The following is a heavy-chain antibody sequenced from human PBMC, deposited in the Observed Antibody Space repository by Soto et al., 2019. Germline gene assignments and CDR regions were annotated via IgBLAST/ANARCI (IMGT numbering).Heavy chain of an antibody. CDR2: INSDESST. V-gene: IGHV3-74*01. D-gene: IGHD2-15*01. CDR3: ARRYCSGNTCYVDY. J-gene: IGHJ4*02. CDR1: GFTFSNYW. Sequence: GGSLRLSCAASGFTFSNYWMHWVRQAPGKGLVWVSRINSDESSTTYADSVKGRFTISRDNAKNTLYLQMNSLRAEDTAVYYCARRYCSGNTCYVDYWGQGTLVTVSS.